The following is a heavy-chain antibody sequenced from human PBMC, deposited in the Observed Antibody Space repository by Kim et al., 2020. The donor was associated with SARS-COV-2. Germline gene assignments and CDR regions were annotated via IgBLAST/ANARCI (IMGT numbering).Heavy chain of an antibody. J-gene: IGHJ4*02. CDR3: ARAKVGSGWCDY. V-gene: IGHV1-3*01. D-gene: IGHD6-19*01. Sequence: KNSQKFQGRVTITRDTSASTAYMELSSLRSEDTAVYYCARAKVGSGWCDYWGQGTLVTVSS.